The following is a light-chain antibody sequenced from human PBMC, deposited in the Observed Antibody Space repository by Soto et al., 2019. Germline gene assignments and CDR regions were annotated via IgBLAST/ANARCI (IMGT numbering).Light chain of an antibody. Sequence: QSVLTQPASVSGSPGQSITISCTGTNSDVGAYNYVSWFQQHPGKAPKLIISEVSDRPSGVSSRFSGSKSGSTASLTISGLQADDEADYYCCLYIGATTYVFGTGTKLTVL. V-gene: IGLV2-14*01. CDR3: CLYIGATTYV. CDR1: NSDVGAYNY. CDR2: EVS. J-gene: IGLJ1*01.